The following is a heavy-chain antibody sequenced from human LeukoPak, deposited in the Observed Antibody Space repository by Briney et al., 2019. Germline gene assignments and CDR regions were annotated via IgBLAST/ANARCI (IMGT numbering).Heavy chain of an antibody. CDR3: ARGGYRSSSPYYYYYYYMDV. D-gene: IGHD6-13*01. J-gene: IGHJ6*03. CDR2: IDTSGST. Sequence: SETLSLTCTVSGGSISSYYWSWIRQPPGKGLEWMGYIDTSGSTNYNPSLKSRVTISVDTSKNQFYLKLSSVTAADTAVYYCARGGYRSSSPYYYYYYYMDVWGKGTTVTVSS. CDR1: GGSISSYY. V-gene: IGHV4-4*09.